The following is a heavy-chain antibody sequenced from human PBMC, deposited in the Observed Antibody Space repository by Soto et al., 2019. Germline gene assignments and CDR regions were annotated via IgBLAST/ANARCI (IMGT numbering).Heavy chain of an antibody. J-gene: IGHJ4*02. D-gene: IGHD1-1*01. CDR3: ARRAETNGWNGFGADKYYFDF. CDR1: GFTFSSFG. V-gene: IGHV3-30*03. CDR2: ISYEGGNT. Sequence: GGSLRLSCAAFGFTFSSFGMHWVRQATGKGLEWVSVISYEGGNTKYAASVQGRFTISRDNSKKILYLQMNSRRPDDTAVYYCARRAETNGWNGFGADKYYFDFWGQGTLVTVSS.